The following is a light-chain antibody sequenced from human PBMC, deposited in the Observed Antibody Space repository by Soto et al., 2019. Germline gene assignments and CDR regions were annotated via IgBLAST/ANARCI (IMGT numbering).Light chain of an antibody. Sequence: DIQMTQSPSTLSASIGDRVTITCRASQNIRNWLAWYQQKPGKAPKLLIYDVSSLESGLPPRFSGSGSGTDFTLTISGLQPDDFATYYCQQYDSYWTFGQGTKVDIK. J-gene: IGKJ1*01. CDR3: QQYDSYWT. CDR1: QNIRNW. V-gene: IGKV1-5*01. CDR2: DVS.